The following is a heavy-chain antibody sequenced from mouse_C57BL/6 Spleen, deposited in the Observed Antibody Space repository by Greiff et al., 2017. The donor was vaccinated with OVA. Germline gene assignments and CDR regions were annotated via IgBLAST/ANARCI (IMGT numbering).Heavy chain of an antibody. CDR2: IDPSDSET. J-gene: IGHJ4*01. D-gene: IGHD2-2*01. CDR1: GYTFTSYW. Sequence: QVQLQQPGAELVRPGSSVKLSCKASGYTFTSYWMHWVKQRPIQGLEWIGNIDPSDSETHYNQKFKDKATLTVDKSSSTAYMQLSSLTSEDSAVYDCARSEGYGERRFMDYWGQGTSVTVSS. V-gene: IGHV1-52*01. CDR3: ARSEGYGERRFMDY.